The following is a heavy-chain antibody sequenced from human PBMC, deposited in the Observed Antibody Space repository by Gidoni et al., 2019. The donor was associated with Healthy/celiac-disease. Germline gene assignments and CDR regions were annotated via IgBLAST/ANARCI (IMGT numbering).Heavy chain of an antibody. Sequence: QVQLVQSGAEVKKPGASVTVSCKASGYTFTSYDINWVRQATGQGLEWMGWMNPNSGDTGYAQKFQGRVTMTRNTSISTAYMELSSLRSEDTAVYYCARGYPYYYDSSGYYSDYWGQGTLVTVSS. CDR2: MNPNSGDT. CDR1: GYTFTSYD. V-gene: IGHV1-8*01. CDR3: ARGYPYYYDSSGYYSDY. D-gene: IGHD3-22*01. J-gene: IGHJ4*02.